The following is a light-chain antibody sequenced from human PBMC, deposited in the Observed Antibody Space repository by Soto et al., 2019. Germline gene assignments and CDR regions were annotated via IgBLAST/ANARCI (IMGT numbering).Light chain of an antibody. Sequence: DIQMTQSPSSLSTSVGDRVTITCRSSQDISSDLAWYQQKPGKAPKRLSYHASTLQSGVPSRFSGSGSGTEFTLTISSLQPEDFATYYCLQHRSYPRTFGGGTKVEI. CDR1: QDISSD. CDR2: HAS. V-gene: IGKV1-17*01. J-gene: IGKJ4*01. CDR3: LQHRSYPRT.